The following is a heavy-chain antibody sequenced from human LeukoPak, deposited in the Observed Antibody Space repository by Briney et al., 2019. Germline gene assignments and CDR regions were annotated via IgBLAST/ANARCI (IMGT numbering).Heavy chain of an antibody. J-gene: IGHJ4*02. Sequence: GGSLRLSCAASGFTFSNYDMNWVRQAPGKGLEWVSYISNSGTTVDHADSVKGRFTISRDNAKNSVSLQLDSLRAEDTAIYYCAKGDGYSSPWYFDLWGQGTLVTVSS. CDR1: GFTFSNYD. CDR2: ISNSGTTV. D-gene: IGHD5-18*01. CDR3: AKGDGYSSPWYFDL. V-gene: IGHV3-48*03.